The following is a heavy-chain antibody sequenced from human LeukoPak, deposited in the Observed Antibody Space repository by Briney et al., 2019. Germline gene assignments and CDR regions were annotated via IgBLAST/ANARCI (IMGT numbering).Heavy chain of an antibody. CDR3: AKAPGVYYYYYGMDV. V-gene: IGHV3-23*01. Sequence: PGGSLRLSCAASGFTFSSYAMSWVRQAPGKGLEWVSATSGSGGSTYYADSVKGRFTISRDNSKNTLYLQMNSLRAEDTAVYYCAKAPGVYYYYYGMDVWGQGTTVTVSS. CDR2: TSGSGGST. J-gene: IGHJ6*02. CDR1: GFTFSSYA. D-gene: IGHD3-10*01.